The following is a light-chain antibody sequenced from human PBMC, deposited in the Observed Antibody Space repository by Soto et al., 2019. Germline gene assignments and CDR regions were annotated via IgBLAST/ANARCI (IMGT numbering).Light chain of an antibody. Sequence: DIVMTQTPLSSPVTLGQAASISCRSSQSLVHNDGNTYLSWFQQRPGQPPRLLIYKVSDRFSGVLDRFSGSRGGTDYTLTISRVEAEDDGVYYCMQATQSTWTFGQGTKVEI. CDR1: QSLVHNDGNTY. CDR3: MQATQSTWT. J-gene: IGKJ1*01. CDR2: KVS. V-gene: IGKV2-24*01.